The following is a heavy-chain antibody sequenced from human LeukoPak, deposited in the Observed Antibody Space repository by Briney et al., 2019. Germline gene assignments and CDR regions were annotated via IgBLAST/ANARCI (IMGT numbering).Heavy chain of an antibody. V-gene: IGHV3-23*01. D-gene: IGHD3-10*01. J-gene: IGHJ4*02. CDR3: AKDRSKGYGSGSSYIRAQKYYFDY. Sequence: PGGSLRLSCAASGFTFRNYDMSWVRQAPGKGLEWVSAISGSGGSTYYADSVKGRFTISRDNSKNTLYLQMNSLRADDTAVYYCAKDRSKGYGSGSSYIRAQKYYFDYWGQGTLVTVSS. CDR2: ISGSGGST. CDR1: GFTFRNYD.